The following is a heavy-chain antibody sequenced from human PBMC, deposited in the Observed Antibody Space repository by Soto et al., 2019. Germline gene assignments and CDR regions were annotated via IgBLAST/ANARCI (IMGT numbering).Heavy chain of an antibody. V-gene: IGHV3-23*01. J-gene: IGHJ3*02. CDR2: ISGSGGST. CDR3: AKGGGVVVPAERAFDI. D-gene: IGHD2-2*01. Sequence: GGSLRLSCAASGFTINNYAMSWVRQAPGKSLEWVSAISGSGGSTYYADSVKGRFTISRDNSKNTLYLQMNSLRAEDTAVYYCAKGGGVVVPAERAFDIWGQGTMVTVS. CDR1: GFTINNYA.